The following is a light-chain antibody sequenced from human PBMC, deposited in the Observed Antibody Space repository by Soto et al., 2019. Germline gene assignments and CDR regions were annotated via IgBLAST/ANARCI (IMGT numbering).Light chain of an antibody. Sequence: ILLAQSPGTLPLSPGERATLCCRASQSVSSSYLSWYQQKPGRAPRLIIHDIYRRATGIPPRFSGSGSGTEFTLTISSLQSEDSAVYDCQQSDKWPSLTVGEGTELEIK. J-gene: IGKJ4*01. CDR2: DIY. CDR1: QSVSSSY. V-gene: IGKV3-15*01. CDR3: QQSDKWPSLT.